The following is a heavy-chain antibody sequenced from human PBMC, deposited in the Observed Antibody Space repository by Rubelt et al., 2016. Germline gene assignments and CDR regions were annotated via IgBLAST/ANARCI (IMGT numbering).Heavy chain of an antibody. D-gene: IGHD3-10*01. Sequence: WYDGSNKYYADSVKGRFTISRDNSKNTLYLQMNSLRAEDTAVYYCARDMVRGVIPHYYYYYGMDVWGQGTTVTVSS. CDR3: ARDMVRGVIPHYYYYYGMDV. V-gene: IGHV3-33*01. CDR2: WYDGSNK. J-gene: IGHJ6*02.